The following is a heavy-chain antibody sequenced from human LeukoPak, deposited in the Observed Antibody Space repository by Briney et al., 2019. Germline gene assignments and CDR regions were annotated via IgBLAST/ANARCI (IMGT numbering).Heavy chain of an antibody. CDR1: GGPVTSGSYY. CDR2: IYTSGST. V-gene: IGHV4-61*10. Sequence: MASETLSLTCNVSGGPVTSGSYYWTWIRQPAGKGLEWIGRIYTSGSTDYNPSLKSRVTIAVETSKSQFSLNLRSVTTADTAVYFCAGTKLGYCTTTGCPLESWGQGTLVAVSS. D-gene: IGHD2-2*01. J-gene: IGHJ4*02. CDR3: AGTKLGYCTTTGCPLES.